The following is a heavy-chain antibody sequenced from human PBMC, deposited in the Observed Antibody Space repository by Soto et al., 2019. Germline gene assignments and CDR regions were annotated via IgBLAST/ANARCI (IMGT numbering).Heavy chain of an antibody. CDR2: ITVGSSHI. J-gene: IGHJ4*02. V-gene: IGHV3-21*01. CDR3: SRSPEVGVRGAY. Sequence: RRLSCTGSGFPFSAYNINWVRQAPGKGLEWVSSITVGSSHIYQPNSMKGRFTISRDDAKNSVYLQIDSLRDEDTALYYCSRSPEVGVRGAYWRQGTLVTVSS. D-gene: IGHD3-16*01. CDR1: GFPFSAYN.